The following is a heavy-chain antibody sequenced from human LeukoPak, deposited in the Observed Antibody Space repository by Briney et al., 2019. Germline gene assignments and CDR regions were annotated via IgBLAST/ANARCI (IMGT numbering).Heavy chain of an antibody. V-gene: IGHV3-74*01. J-gene: IGHJ3*02. CDR2: INSDGSGT. Sequence: GGSLRLSCAASGFTFSNYWMHWVRQAPGKGLVWVSRINSDGSGTSYADSVKGRFTISRDNAKNTLYLQMNSLRAEDTAVYYCARQVVTLSSDAFDIWGQGTMVTVAS. CDR3: ARQVVTLSSDAFDI. D-gene: IGHD2-21*02. CDR1: GFTFSNYW.